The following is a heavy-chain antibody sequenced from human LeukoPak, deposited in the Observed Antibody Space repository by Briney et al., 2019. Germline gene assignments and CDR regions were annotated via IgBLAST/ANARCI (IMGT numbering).Heavy chain of an antibody. CDR1: GGTFSSYA. D-gene: IGHD3-22*01. CDR2: IIPIFGTA. V-gene: IGHV1-69*13. Sequence: SVKVSCKASGGTFSSYAISWVRQAPGRGLEWMGGIIPIFGTANYAQKFQGRVTITADESTSTAYMELSSLRSEDTAVYYCARGYYDSSGYYYHFDYWGQGTLVTVSS. CDR3: ARGYYDSSGYYYHFDY. J-gene: IGHJ4*02.